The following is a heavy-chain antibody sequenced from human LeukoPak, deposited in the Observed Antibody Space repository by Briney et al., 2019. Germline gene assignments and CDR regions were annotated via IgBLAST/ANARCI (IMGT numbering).Heavy chain of an antibody. J-gene: IGHJ1*01. CDR2: MNPNSGNT. CDR1: GYTFTSYA. D-gene: IGHD3-22*01. CDR3: ARGSYYYDRSDYSGRFQY. V-gene: IGHV1-8*02. Sequence: ASVKVSCKASGYTFTSYAMHWVRQAPGQRLEWMGWMNPNSGNTGYAQKFQGRVTMTRNTSISTAYMELSSLRSEDTAVYYCARGSYYYDRSDYSGRFQYWGQGTLVTVSS.